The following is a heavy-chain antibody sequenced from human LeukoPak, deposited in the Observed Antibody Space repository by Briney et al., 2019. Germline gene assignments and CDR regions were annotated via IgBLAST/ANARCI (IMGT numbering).Heavy chain of an antibody. V-gene: IGHV1-8*03. Sequence: ASVKVSCKASGYTFTSYDINWVRQAAGQGLEWMGWMNPNSGNTGYAQKFQGRVTITRKTSISTAYMELSSLRSEDTAVYYCARGLRYQLLSGKRRYNWFDPWGQGTLVTVSS. CDR1: GYTFTSYD. CDR3: ARGLRYQLLSGKRRYNWFDP. CDR2: MNPNSGNT. J-gene: IGHJ5*02. D-gene: IGHD2-2*01.